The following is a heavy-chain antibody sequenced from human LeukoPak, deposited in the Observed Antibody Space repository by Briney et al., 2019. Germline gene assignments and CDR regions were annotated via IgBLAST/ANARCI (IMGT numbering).Heavy chain of an antibody. Sequence: PGGSLRLSCAASGFTFDDYGMSWVRQAPGKGLEWVSGINWNGGSTGYADSVKGRFTISRDNAKNSLYLQMNSLRAEDTALYYCARSVSSAAAPNWFDPWGQGTLVTVSS. D-gene: IGHD6-13*01. CDR2: INWNGGST. V-gene: IGHV3-20*04. J-gene: IGHJ5*02. CDR1: GFTFDDYG. CDR3: ARSVSSAAAPNWFDP.